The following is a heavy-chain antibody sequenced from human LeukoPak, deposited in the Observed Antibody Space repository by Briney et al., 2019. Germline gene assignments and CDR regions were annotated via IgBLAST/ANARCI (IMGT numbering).Heavy chain of an antibody. J-gene: IGHJ4*02. V-gene: IGHV4-59*02. D-gene: IGHD3-10*01. CDR1: GASVSPYY. CDR3: ARDLGPSRGFDY. CDR2: VFYTGST. Sequence: SETRSLTCTVSGASVSPYYWSWIRQPPGKGLEWIGYVFYTGSTTYNPSLKSRLTISVDTSKSQFSLKLNSVTAADTAVYYCARDLGPSRGFDYWGRGTLVTVSS.